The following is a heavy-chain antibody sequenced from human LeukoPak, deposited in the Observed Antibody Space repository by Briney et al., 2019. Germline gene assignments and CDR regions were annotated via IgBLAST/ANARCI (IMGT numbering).Heavy chain of an antibody. J-gene: IGHJ4*02. V-gene: IGHV1-2*02. CDR2: INPNSGGT. CDR1: GYTFTSYD. D-gene: IGHD1-26*01. CDR3: ARISIIVGATKDLDY. Sequence: ASVKVSCKASGYTFTSYDINWVRQAPGQGLEWMGWINPNSGGTNYAQKFQGRVTMTRDTSISTAYMELSRLRSDDTAVYHCARISIIVGATKDLDYWGQGTLVTVSS.